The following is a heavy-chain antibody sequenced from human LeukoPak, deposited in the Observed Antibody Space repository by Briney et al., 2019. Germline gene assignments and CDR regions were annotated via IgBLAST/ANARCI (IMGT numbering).Heavy chain of an antibody. CDR1: GFTFSSYS. CDR3: AKDVGYCSSTSCYMGGYYYYGMDV. J-gene: IGHJ6*02. V-gene: IGHV3-21*01. Sequence: PGGSLRLSCAASGFTFSSYSMNWVRQAPGKGLEWVSSISSSSSYIYYADSVKGRFTISRDNSKNTLYLQMNSLRAEDTAVYYCAKDVGYCSSTSCYMGGYYYYGMDVWGQGTTVTVSS. D-gene: IGHD2-2*02. CDR2: ISSSSSYI.